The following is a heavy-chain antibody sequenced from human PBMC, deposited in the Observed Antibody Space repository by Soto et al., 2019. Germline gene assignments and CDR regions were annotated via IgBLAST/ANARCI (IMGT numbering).Heavy chain of an antibody. CDR1: GYIFSSSY. V-gene: IGHV1-46*01. CDR2: INPSGDSI. J-gene: IGHJ4*02. Sequence: ASVRGSFTSAGYIFSSSYMHWVRQAPGQGLEWMGVINPSGDSITYAQKVQGRVTMTKDTSTSTLFMEVSSLRSEDTAVYLCARDWEFRYWGQGTLGTVS. D-gene: IGHD3-10*01. CDR3: ARDWEFRY.